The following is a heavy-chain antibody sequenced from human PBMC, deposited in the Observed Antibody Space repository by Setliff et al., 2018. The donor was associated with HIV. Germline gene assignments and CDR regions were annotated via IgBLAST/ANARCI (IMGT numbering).Heavy chain of an antibody. D-gene: IGHD2-15*01. J-gene: IGHJ4*02. CDR1: GYSFNSFG. CDR2: ISPYNGNT. CDR3: ARGVVWGRFDY. V-gene: IGHV1-18*01. Sequence: ASVKVSCKASGYSFNSFGITWVRQAPGQGLEWMGWISPYNGNTNYAEVLQGRVTMTTDTSTRTAYMELTSLRSDDTAVYYCARGVVWGRFDYWGQGTLVTVSS.